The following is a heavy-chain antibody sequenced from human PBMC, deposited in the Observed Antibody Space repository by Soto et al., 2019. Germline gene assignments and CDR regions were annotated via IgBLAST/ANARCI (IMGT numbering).Heavy chain of an antibody. J-gene: IGHJ4*02. D-gene: IGHD6-19*01. Sequence: PGGSLRLSCAASGFTFSSYWMSWVRQAPGKGLEWVANIKQDGSEKYYVDSVKGRFTISRDNAKNSLYLQMNSLRAEDTAVYYCAGGYGSGWAPLWGQGTLVTVSS. CDR1: GFTFSSYW. CDR2: IKQDGSEK. CDR3: AGGYGSGWAPL. V-gene: IGHV3-7*03.